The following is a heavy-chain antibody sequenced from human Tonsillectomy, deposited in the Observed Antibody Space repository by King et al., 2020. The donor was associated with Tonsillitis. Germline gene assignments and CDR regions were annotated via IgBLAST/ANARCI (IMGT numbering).Heavy chain of an antibody. J-gene: IGHJ6*03. CDR3: ARGVASVDGYMDV. CDR2: IFASGST. V-gene: IGHV4-61*02. CDR1: GGSIGSGSYY. D-gene: IGHD5-12*01. Sequence: QLQESGPGLVKPSQTLSLTCTVSGGSIGSGSYYWSSIRQPAGKGLEWIGRIFASGSTNYNPSLTSRVTMSVDTSKNQFSLKLSSVTAADTAVYYCARGVASVDGYMDV.